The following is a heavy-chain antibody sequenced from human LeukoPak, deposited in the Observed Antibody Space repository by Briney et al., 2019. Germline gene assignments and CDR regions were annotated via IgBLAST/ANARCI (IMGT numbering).Heavy chain of an antibody. V-gene: IGHV3-30*02. Sequence: GGSLRLSCAASGFTFNTYGMNWVRQAPRKGLECVAFIRYDGIHKYYADSVKGRFTISRDNSKNTLYLQMNSLRVEDTAIYYSVKDRGEFWGQGTMVTVSS. CDR3: VKDRGEF. J-gene: IGHJ3*01. CDR2: IRYDGIHK. D-gene: IGHD3-10*01. CDR1: GFTFNTYG.